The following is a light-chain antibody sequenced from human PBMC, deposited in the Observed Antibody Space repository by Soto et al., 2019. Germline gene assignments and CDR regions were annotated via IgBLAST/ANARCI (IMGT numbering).Light chain of an antibody. CDR1: QSISSY. Sequence: DIQMTQSPSSLSASVGDRVTITCRASQSISSYLNWYQQKPGKAPKLLIYAASSLQSGVPSRFSGSGSATDFTLTTSSLQPEDFATYYCQQSYSTPVYTFGQGTKLEIK. CDR2: AAS. J-gene: IGKJ2*01. CDR3: QQSYSTPVYT. V-gene: IGKV1-39*01.